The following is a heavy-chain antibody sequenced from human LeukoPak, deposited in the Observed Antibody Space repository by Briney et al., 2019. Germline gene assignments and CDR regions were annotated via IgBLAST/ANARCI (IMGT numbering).Heavy chain of an antibody. D-gene: IGHD6-13*01. Sequence: PGRSLRLSCAASGFTFDDYAMHWVRQAPGKGLEWVSGISWNSGSIGYADSVKGRFTISRDNAKNSLYLQMNSLRAEDTALYYCAKFPGSYSSSWYRGYYFDYWGQGTLVTVSS. V-gene: IGHV3-9*01. J-gene: IGHJ4*02. CDR1: GFTFDDYA. CDR3: AKFPGSYSSSWYRGYYFDY. CDR2: ISWNSGSI.